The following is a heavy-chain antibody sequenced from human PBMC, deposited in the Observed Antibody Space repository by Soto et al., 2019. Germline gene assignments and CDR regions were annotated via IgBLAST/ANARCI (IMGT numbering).Heavy chain of an antibody. D-gene: IGHD7-27*01. J-gene: IGHJ6*02. Sequence: SVKVSCKASGFTFTISAVQWVLQARGQRLEWIGWIVVGSGNTNYAQKFQERVTITRDMSTSTAYMELSSLRSEDTAVYYCAADRDGIAPTGEYYYYCMDVWGQGTTVTVSS. V-gene: IGHV1-58*01. CDR1: GFTFTISA. CDR2: IVVGSGNT. CDR3: AADRDGIAPTGEYYYYCMDV.